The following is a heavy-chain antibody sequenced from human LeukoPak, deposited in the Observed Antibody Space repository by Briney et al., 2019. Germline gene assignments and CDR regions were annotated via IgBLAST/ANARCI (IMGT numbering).Heavy chain of an antibody. V-gene: IGHV4-39*07. CDR2: IYYSGST. CDR3: ARVDYYDSGGSIDY. J-gene: IGHJ4*02. Sequence: SETLSLTCTVSGGSISSSSYYWGWIRQPPGKGLEWIGSIYYSGSTHYNPSLKSRVTISVDTSKNQFSLKLSSVTAADTAVYYCARVDYYDSGGSIDYWGQGTLVTVSS. CDR1: GGSISSSSYY. D-gene: IGHD3-22*01.